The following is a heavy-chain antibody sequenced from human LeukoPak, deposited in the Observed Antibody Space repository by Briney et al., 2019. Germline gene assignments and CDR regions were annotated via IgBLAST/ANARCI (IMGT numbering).Heavy chain of an antibody. CDR1: GFTFSSYG. CDR2: IHYDGTNE. V-gene: IGHV3-30*02. J-gene: IGHJ5*02. CDR3: VNSGFDP. D-gene: IGHD3-10*01. Sequence: GGSLRLACAESGFTFSSYGMHWVRQAPGKGLEWVAFIHYDGTNEYYADSVKGRFTISRDNFKNTLSLQMNGLRVEDTALYYCVNSGFDPWGQGTLVTVSS.